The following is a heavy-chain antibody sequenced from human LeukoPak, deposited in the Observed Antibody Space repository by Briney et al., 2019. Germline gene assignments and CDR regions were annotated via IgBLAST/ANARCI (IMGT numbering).Heavy chain of an antibody. Sequence: PGRSLRLSCAASGFTFGSYAMHWVRQAPGKGLEWVAVISYDGSNKYYADSVKGRLTISRDNSKNTLYLQMNSLRAEDTAVYYCAREAVTTLYYYYGMDVWGQGTTVTVSS. CDR3: AREAVTTLYYYYGMDV. V-gene: IGHV3-30-3*01. CDR2: ISYDGSNK. D-gene: IGHD4-17*01. CDR1: GFTFGSYA. J-gene: IGHJ6*02.